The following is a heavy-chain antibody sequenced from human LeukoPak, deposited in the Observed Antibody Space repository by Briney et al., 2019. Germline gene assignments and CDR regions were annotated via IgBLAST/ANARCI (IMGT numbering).Heavy chain of an antibody. D-gene: IGHD3-10*01. CDR2: VKSKTDGGTT. CDR3: TTRFTMVRGVIKDY. J-gene: IGHJ4*02. CDR1: GFTFINAW. Sequence: GGSLRLSCAASGFTFINAWMSWVRQAPGKGLEWVGRVKSKTDGGTTDYAAPVKGRFTISRDDSKNTLYLQMNSLKTEDTAVYYCTTRFTMVRGVIKDYWGQGTLVTVSS. V-gene: IGHV3-15*01.